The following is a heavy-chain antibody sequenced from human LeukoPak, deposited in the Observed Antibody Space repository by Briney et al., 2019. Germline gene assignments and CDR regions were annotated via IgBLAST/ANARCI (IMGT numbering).Heavy chain of an antibody. Sequence: GGSLRLSCASSGFTLSSYTMSWVRQAPGKGLEWVSGISDSGGDTYYADSVKGRFTISRDNPKNTLYLQMNSLRAEDTAIYYCARDSRGPDYWGQGTLVTVAS. D-gene: IGHD3-10*01. J-gene: IGHJ4*02. CDR1: GFTLSSYT. V-gene: IGHV3-23*01. CDR2: ISDSGGDT. CDR3: ARDSRGPDY.